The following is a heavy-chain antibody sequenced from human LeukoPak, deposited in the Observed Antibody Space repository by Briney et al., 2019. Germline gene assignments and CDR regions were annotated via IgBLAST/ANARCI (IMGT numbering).Heavy chain of an antibody. J-gene: IGHJ6*02. CDR2: IRYDGSNK. Sequence: GGSLRLSCAASGFTFSSYGMHWVRQAPGKGLEWVAFIRYDGSNKYYADSVKGRFTISRDNSKNTLYLQMNSLRAEDTAVYYCARGRYFDWLSESTYYYYYGMDVWGQGTTVTVSS. CDR1: GFTFSSYG. V-gene: IGHV3-30*02. CDR3: ARGRYFDWLSESTYYYYYGMDV. D-gene: IGHD3-9*01.